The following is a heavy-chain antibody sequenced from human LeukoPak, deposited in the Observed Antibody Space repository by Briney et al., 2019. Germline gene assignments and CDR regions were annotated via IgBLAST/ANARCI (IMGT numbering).Heavy chain of an antibody. CDR1: GGTFSSYA. CDR2: IIPIFGIA. Sequence: ASVKVSCKASGGTFSSYAISWVRQAPGQGLEWMGRIIPIFGIANYAQKFQGRVTITADKSTSTAYMELSSLRSEDTAVYYCARVIHYYGSGRERYYGMDVWDQGTTVTVSS. D-gene: IGHD3-10*01. V-gene: IGHV1-69*04. CDR3: ARVIHYYGSGRERYYGMDV. J-gene: IGHJ6*02.